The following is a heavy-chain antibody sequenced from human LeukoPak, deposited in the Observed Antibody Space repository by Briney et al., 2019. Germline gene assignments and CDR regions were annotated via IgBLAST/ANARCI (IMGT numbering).Heavy chain of an antibody. J-gene: IGHJ2*01. Sequence: PGGSLRLSCAASGFTFSSYAMSWVRQALGKGLEWVSAISGSGGSTYYLGSVKGRFTISRENAKNSLYLQMNSLRAGDTAVYYCARGTYQRAGYFDLWGRGTLVTVSS. CDR3: ARGTYQRAGYFDL. CDR2: ISGSGGST. CDR1: GFTFSSYA. V-gene: IGHV3-23*01.